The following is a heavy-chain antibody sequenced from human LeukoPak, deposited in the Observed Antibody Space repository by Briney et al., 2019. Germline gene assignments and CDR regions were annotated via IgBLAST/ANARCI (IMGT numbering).Heavy chain of an antibody. D-gene: IGHD5/OR15-5a*01. Sequence: GAPRPPCGAPGITFCSYNIKWGRHAPRKGVGWVSSLCSSSSYIYYADSVKGRFTISRDNAKNSLYLQMNSLRAEDTAVYYCARDGAEGVSAWFVPWGQGTLVTVSS. CDR3: ARDGAEGVSAWFVP. V-gene: IGHV3-21*01. J-gene: IGHJ5*02. CDR2: LCSSSSYI. CDR1: GITFCSYN.